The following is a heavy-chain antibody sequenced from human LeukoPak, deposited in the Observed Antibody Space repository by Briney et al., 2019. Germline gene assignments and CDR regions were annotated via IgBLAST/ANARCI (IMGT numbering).Heavy chain of an antibody. CDR3: ARAPYGSGRQNWFDP. V-gene: IGHV4-34*01. CDR2: INHSGST. D-gene: IGHD3-10*01. CDR1: GGSFSGYY. J-gene: IGHJ5*02. Sequence: MSSETLSLTCAVYGGSFSGYYWSWIRQPPGKGLEWIGEINHSGSTNYNPSLKSRVTISVDTSKNQFSLKLSSVTAADTAVYYCARAPYGSGRQNWFDPWGQGTLVTVSS.